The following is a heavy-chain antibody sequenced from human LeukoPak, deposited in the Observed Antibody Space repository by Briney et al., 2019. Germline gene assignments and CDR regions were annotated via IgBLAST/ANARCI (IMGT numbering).Heavy chain of an antibody. J-gene: IGHJ6*03. V-gene: IGHV3-23*01. CDR2: ISGSGGST. Sequence: GGSLRLSCAASGFTFSSYAMSWVRQAPGKGLEWVSAISGSGGSTYYADSVKGRFTISRDNSKNTLYLQMNSQRAEDTAVYYCAKPNSSTSPYYMDVWGKGTTVTVSS. CDR1: GFTFSSYA. CDR3: AKPNSSTSPYYMDV. D-gene: IGHD2-2*01.